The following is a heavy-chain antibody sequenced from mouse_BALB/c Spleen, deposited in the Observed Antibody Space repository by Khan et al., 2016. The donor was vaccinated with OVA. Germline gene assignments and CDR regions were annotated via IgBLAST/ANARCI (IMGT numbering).Heavy chain of an antibody. V-gene: IGHV5-6*01. CDR1: GFTFSAYG. CDR2: INSDGYYT. D-gene: IGHD4-1*01. CDR3: ASHLTGSFAY. Sequence: EVELVESGGDLVKPGGSLRLSCAASGFTFSAYGMSWVRQPPDKRLEWVSTINSDGYYTYYPDTVKGRFTISRNNAENTLYLQMNSLKSEDTAICYCASHLTGSFAYGGQGTLVTVSA. J-gene: IGHJ3*01.